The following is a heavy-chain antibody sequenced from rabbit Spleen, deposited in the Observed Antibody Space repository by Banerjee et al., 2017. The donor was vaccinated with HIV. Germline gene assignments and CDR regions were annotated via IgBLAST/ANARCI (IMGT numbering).Heavy chain of an antibody. CDR2: INTATGKA. J-gene: IGHJ4*01. D-gene: IGHD4-1*01. V-gene: IGHV1S45*01. CDR3: ARDGYSRGWGIILYYFNL. Sequence: QEQLEESGGGLVKPEGSLTLTCKASGFSFSDRDVMCWVRQAPGKGLEWIACINTATGKAVYASWAKGRVTISKTSSTTVTLQMTSLTAADTAAYFCARDGYSRGWGIILYYFNLWGPGTLVTVS. CDR1: GFSFSDRDV.